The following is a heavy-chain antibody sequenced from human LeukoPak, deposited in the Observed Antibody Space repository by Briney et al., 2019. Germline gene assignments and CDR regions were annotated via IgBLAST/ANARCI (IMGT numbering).Heavy chain of an antibody. CDR3: ARRGIWQLVLGPSPYYFDY. J-gene: IGHJ4*02. V-gene: IGHV4-34*01. CDR1: GGSFSGYY. D-gene: IGHD6-6*01. CDR2: INHSGST. Sequence: SETLSLTCAVYGGSFSGYYWSWSRQPPGKGLEWIGEINHSGSTNYNPSLKSRVTISVDTSKNQFSLKLSSVTAADTAVYYCARRGIWQLVLGPSPYYFDYWGQGTLVSVSS.